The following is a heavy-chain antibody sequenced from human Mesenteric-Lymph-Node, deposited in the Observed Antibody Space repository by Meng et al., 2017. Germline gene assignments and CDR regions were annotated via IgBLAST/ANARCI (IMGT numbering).Heavy chain of an antibody. V-gene: IGHV1-3*01. Sequence: QVQLVQFGAEVKKPGASVKVSCTASGYTFTSYAMHWVRQAPGQRLEWMGWINAGNGNTKYSQKFQGRVTITRDTSANTAYMDLSSLRSEDTAVYYCARDGWDIAVAGGIDYWGQGTLVTVSS. CDR3: ARDGWDIAVAGGIDY. CDR1: GYTFTSYA. CDR2: INAGNGNT. D-gene: IGHD6-19*01. J-gene: IGHJ4*02.